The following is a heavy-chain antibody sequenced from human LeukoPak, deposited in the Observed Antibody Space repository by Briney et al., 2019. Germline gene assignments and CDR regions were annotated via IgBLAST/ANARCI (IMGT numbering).Heavy chain of an antibody. J-gene: IGHJ4*02. CDR3: ARTPLLGDYFDY. CDR1: GGSISRYY. D-gene: IGHD3-10*01. CDR2: IYYSGST. V-gene: IGHV4-59*01. Sequence: SETLSLTCTVSGGSISRYYWSWIRQPPGKGLEWIGYIYYSGSTNYNPSLKSRVTISVDTSKNQFSLKLSSVTAADTAVYYCARTPLLGDYFDYWGQGTLVTVSS.